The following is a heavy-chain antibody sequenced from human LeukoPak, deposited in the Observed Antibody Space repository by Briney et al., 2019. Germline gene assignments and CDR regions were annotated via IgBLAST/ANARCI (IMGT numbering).Heavy chain of an antibody. D-gene: IGHD3-10*01. Sequence: PGRSLRLSCAASGFTFSSYGMHWVRQAPGKGLEWVAVISYDGSNKYYADSVKGRFTISRDNSKNTLYLQMNSLRAEDTAVYYCARDDYYGSGTIDYWGQGTLVTVSS. J-gene: IGHJ4*02. CDR1: GFTFSSYG. V-gene: IGHV3-30*03. CDR2: ISYDGSNK. CDR3: ARDDYYGSGTIDY.